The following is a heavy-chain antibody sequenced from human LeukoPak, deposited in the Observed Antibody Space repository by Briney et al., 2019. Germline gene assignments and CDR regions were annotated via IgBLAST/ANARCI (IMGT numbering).Heavy chain of an antibody. CDR2: ISSSSSTI. Sequence: PGGSLRLSCAASGFTFSSYSMNWVRQAPGKGLEWVSYISSSSSTIYYADSVKGRFTISRDNAKNSLYLQMNSLRDEDTAVYYCARVPELCGGDCYSFFDYWGQGTLVTVSS. CDR1: GFTFSSYS. D-gene: IGHD2-21*02. CDR3: ARVPELCGGDCYSFFDY. J-gene: IGHJ4*02. V-gene: IGHV3-48*02.